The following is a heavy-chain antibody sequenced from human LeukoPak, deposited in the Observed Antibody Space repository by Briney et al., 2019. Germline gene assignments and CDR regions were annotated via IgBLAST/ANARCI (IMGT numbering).Heavy chain of an antibody. CDR1: GFTVSSNY. J-gene: IGHJ4*02. Sequence: GGSLRLSCAASGFTVSSNYMSWVRQAPGKGLEWVGRIKSKSDGGAIDYAAPVKGRFTISRDDSESTMYLEMNSLKTEDTAVYYCTSRGHCAGASCYWGQGTLVTVSS. CDR3: TSRGHCAGASCY. V-gene: IGHV3-15*01. CDR2: IKSKSDGGAI. D-gene: IGHD4/OR15-4a*01.